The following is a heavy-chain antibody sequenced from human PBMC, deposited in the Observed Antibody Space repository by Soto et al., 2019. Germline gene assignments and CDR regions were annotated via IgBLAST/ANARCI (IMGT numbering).Heavy chain of an antibody. J-gene: IGHJ4*02. CDR3: ARTYDMAFALDFDY. V-gene: IGHV3-30-3*01. D-gene: IGHD3-22*01. CDR1: GFTFSSYA. CDR2: ISYDGSNK. Sequence: GGSLRLSCAASGFTFSSYAMHWVRQAPGKGLEWVAVISYDGSNKYYADSVKGRFTISRDNSKNTLYLQMNSLRAEDTAVYYCARTYDMAFALDFDYWGQGTLVTVSS.